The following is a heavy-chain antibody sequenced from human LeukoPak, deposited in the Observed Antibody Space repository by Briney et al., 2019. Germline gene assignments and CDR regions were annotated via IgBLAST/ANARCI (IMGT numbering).Heavy chain of an antibody. V-gene: IGHV3-11*06. CDR2: ISSSSSYT. J-gene: IGHJ6*02. CDR3: ARDRQGGYYYGTDV. CDR1: GFTFSDYY. D-gene: IGHD3-16*01. Sequence: PGGSLRLSCAASGFTFSDYYMSWIRQAPGKGLEWVSYISSSSSYTNYADSVKGRFTISRDNAKNSLYLQMNSLRAEDTAVYYCARDRQGGYYYGTDVWGQGTTVTVSS.